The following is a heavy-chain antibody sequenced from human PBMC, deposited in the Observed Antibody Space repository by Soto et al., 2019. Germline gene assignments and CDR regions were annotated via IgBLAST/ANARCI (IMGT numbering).Heavy chain of an antibody. Sequence: PGESLKISCRASGYTFTSFWIAWVRQMPGKGLEWMGIVYPDDSDTRYSPAFQGQVNISADTSLTTAYLQWASLEASDTAMYYCARQQDSIAARESHYYYGMDVWGQGTTVTVSS. J-gene: IGHJ6*02. CDR1: GYTFTSFW. CDR3: ARQQDSIAARESHYYYGMDV. V-gene: IGHV5-51*01. D-gene: IGHD6-6*01. CDR2: VYPDDSDT.